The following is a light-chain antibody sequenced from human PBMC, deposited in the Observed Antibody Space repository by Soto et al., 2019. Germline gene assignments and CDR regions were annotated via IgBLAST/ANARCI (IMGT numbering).Light chain of an antibody. J-gene: IGLJ2*01. CDR3: TSFSTHNSLV. V-gene: IGLV2-14*01. CDR2: EVN. CDR1: SSDIGTYKY. Sequence: QSALTQPASVSGSPGQSLTISCTGSSSDIGTYKYVSWYQQHPGKAPRVIIYEVNNRPSGVSHRFSGSKSDNTASLTVSGLQAEDEAIYYCTSFSTHNSLVFVGGTKLTVL.